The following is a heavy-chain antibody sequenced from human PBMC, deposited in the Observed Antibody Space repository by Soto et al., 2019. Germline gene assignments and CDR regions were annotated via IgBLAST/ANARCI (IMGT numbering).Heavy chain of an antibody. J-gene: IGHJ6*02. V-gene: IGHV1-69*13. CDR2: IIPVFGTP. D-gene: IGHD3-9*01. CDR1: GEDFSHYA. Sequence: SVKVSCKASGEDFSHYAVSWVRQAPGQGLEWMGGIIPVFGTPNIAQKFQGRVIITADESTNIASLELRSLRSEDTAVCFCARDRSLNFWTGYGMDVWGQGTTVTVSS. CDR3: ARDRSLNFWTGYGMDV.